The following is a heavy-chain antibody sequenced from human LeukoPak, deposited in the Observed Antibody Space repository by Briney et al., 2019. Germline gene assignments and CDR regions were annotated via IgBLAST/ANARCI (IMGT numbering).Heavy chain of an antibody. Sequence: GGSLRLSCAASGFTFSNYWMNWVRQAPGKGLEWVSGISWNSVRIGYADSVKGRFTISRDNAKNSLYLQMNSLRAEDMALYYCAKGSGTYLDWYFDLWGRGTLVTVSS. CDR1: GFTFSNYW. V-gene: IGHV3-9*03. CDR2: ISWNSVRI. D-gene: IGHD1-26*01. J-gene: IGHJ2*01. CDR3: AKGSGTYLDWYFDL.